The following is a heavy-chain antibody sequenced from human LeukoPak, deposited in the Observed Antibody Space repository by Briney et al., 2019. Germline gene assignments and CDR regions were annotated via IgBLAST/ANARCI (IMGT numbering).Heavy chain of an antibody. CDR3: AKHRGSYGDFIFLDF. CDR1: GFTFSSYA. V-gene: IGHV3-23*01. J-gene: IGHJ4*02. D-gene: IGHD2-21*02. Sequence: GGSLRLSCAASGFTFSSYAMSWVRQAPGKGLEWVSVFSGGDSSTYYAHPVKGRFTISRDNSKNTLYLQMNSLRVEDTAVYYCAKHRGSYGDFIFLDFWGQGTLVTVSS. CDR2: FSGGDSST.